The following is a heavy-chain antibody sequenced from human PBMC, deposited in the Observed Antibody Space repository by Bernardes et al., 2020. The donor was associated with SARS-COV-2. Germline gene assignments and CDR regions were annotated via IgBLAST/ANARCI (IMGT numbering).Heavy chain of an antibody. CDR2: IVVGSGNT. Sequence: SVKVSCKASGFTFTSSAVQWVRQARGQRLEWIGWIVVGSGNTNYAQKFQERVTITRDMSTSTAYMELSSLRSEDTAVYYCAADTGPPYCSSTGCYWFDPWGQGALVTVSS. CDR3: AADTGPPYCSSTGCYWFDP. V-gene: IGHV1-58*01. J-gene: IGHJ5*02. CDR1: GFTFTSSA. D-gene: IGHD2-2*01.